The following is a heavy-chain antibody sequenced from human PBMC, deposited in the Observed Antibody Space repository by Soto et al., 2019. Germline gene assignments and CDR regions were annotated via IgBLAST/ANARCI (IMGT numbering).Heavy chain of an antibody. CDR2: ISYDGSNK. V-gene: IGHV3-30*18. D-gene: IGHD3-22*01. Sequence: GGSLRLSCAASGFTFSSYGMHWVRQAPGKGLEWVAVISYDGSNKYYADSVKGRFTISRDNSKNTLYLQMNSLRAEDTAVYYCAKEEGYYDSSGYYSALRYFDYWGQGTLVTVSS. J-gene: IGHJ4*02. CDR1: GFTFSSYG. CDR3: AKEEGYYDSSGYYSALRYFDY.